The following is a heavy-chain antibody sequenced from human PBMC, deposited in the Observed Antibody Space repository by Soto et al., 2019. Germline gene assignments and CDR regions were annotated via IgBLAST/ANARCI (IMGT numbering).Heavy chain of an antibody. Sequence: GGSLRLSCAASGFTFSSYSMNWVRQAPGKGLEWVSYISSSSSTIYYADSVKGRFTISRDNAKNSLYLQMNSLRDEDTAVYYCARDHSSGWYLDAFDIWGQGTMVTVSS. CDR2: ISSSSSTI. D-gene: IGHD6-19*01. V-gene: IGHV3-48*02. CDR1: GFTFSSYS. CDR3: ARDHSSGWYLDAFDI. J-gene: IGHJ3*02.